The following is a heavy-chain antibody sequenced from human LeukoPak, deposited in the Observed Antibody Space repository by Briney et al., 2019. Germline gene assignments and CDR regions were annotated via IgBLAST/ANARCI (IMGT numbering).Heavy chain of an antibody. D-gene: IGHD3-10*01. CDR2: ISGNGGTT. V-gene: IGHV3-23*01. CDR3: AKDGLWFGEN. CDR1: GFTFSSSA. Sequence: GGSLRLSCAASGFTFSSSAMSWVRQAPGKGLEWVSTISGNGGTTYYADSVKDRFTISRDNSKKTLYLQMNSLRTEDTAVYFCAKDGLWFGENWGQGTLVTVSS. J-gene: IGHJ4*02.